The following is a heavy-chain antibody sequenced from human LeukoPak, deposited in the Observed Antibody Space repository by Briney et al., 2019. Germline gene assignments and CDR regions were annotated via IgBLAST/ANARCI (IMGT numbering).Heavy chain of an antibody. CDR3: AIKDSSGWYEEA. J-gene: IGHJ5*02. V-gene: IGHV1-2*02. CDR1: GYTFTGYY. CDR2: INPNSGGT. D-gene: IGHD6-19*01. Sequence: ASVKVSCKASGYTFTGYYMHWVRQAPGQGLEWMGWINPNSGGTNYAQKFQGRVTMTRDTSTSTVYMELSSLRSEDTAVYYCAIKDSSGWYEEAWGQGTLVTVSS.